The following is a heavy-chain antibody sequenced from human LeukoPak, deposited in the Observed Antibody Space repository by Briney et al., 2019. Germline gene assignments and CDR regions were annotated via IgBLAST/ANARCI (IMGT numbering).Heavy chain of an antibody. V-gene: IGHV4-34*01. CDR1: GGSFSGYY. CDR2: INHSGST. J-gene: IGHJ4*02. Sequence: PSETLSPTCAVYGGSFSGYYWSWIRQPPGKGLEWIGEINHSGSTNYNPSLKSRVTISVDTSKNQFSLKLSSVTAADTAVYYCARGAIVVVPAAIWGFDYWGQGTLVTVPS. D-gene: IGHD2-2*02. CDR3: ARGAIVVVPAAIWGFDY.